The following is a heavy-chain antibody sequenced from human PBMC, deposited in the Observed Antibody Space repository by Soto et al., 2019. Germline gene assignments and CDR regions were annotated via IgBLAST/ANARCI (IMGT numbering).Heavy chain of an antibody. CDR2: IRSKANSYAT. V-gene: IGHV3-73*01. Sequence: HPGGSLRLSCAASGFTFSGSAMHWVRQASGKGLEWVGRIRSKANSYATAYAASVKGRFTISRDDSKNTAYLQMNSLKTEDTAVYYCTRVSAVAVAPVRMDVWGQGTTVTVSS. CDR1: GFTFSGSA. CDR3: TRVSAVAVAPVRMDV. D-gene: IGHD6-19*01. J-gene: IGHJ6*02.